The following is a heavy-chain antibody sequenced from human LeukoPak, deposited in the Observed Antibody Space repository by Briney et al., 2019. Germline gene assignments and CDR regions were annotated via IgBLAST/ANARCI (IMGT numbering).Heavy chain of an antibody. CDR2: INHSGST. J-gene: IGHJ6*02. Sequence: SETLSLTCAVYGGSFSGYYWSWIRQPPGKGLEWIGEINHSGSTNYNPSLKSRVTISVDTSKNQFSLKLSSVTAADTAVYYCARGPDIVVVPAADPYGMDVWGQGTTVTVSS. V-gene: IGHV4-34*01. D-gene: IGHD2-2*01. CDR1: GGSFSGYY. CDR3: ARGPDIVVVPAADPYGMDV.